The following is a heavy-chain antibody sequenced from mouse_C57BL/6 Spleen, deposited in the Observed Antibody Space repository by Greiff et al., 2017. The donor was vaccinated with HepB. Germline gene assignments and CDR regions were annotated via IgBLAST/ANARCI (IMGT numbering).Heavy chain of an antibody. CDR2: INYDGSST. J-gene: IGHJ2*01. V-gene: IGHV5-16*01. D-gene: IGHD1-1*01. Sequence: EVKLVESEGGLVQPGSSMKLSCTASGFTFSDYYMAWVRQVPEKGLEWVAIINYDGSSTYYLDSLKSRFIISRDNAKNILYLQMGSLMSEDTATDYCAREGGITTEVGVSFDYWGQGTTLTVSS. CDR3: AREGGITTEVGVSFDY. CDR1: GFTFSDYY.